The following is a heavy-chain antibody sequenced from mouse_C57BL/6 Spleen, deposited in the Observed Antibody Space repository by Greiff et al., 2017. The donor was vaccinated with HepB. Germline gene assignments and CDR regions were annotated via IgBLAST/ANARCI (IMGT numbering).Heavy chain of an antibody. CDR2: IYPGDGDT. J-gene: IGHJ2*01. V-gene: IGHV1-82*01. CDR3: ARKLYYGSSFDY. CDR1: GYAFSSSW. Sequence: VQLKQSGPELVKPGASVKISCKASGYAFSSSWMNWVKQRPGKGLEWIGRIYPGDGDTNYNGKFKGKATLTADKSSSTAYMQLSSLTSEDSAVYVCARKLYYGSSFDYWGQGTTLTVSS. D-gene: IGHD1-1*01.